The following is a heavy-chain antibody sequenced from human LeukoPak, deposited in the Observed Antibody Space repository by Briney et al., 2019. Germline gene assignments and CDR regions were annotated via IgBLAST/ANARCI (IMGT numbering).Heavy chain of an antibody. CDR3: AKHPYYDFWSGYQSVDY. V-gene: IGHV3-23*01. D-gene: IGHD3-3*01. Sequence: PGGSLGLSCAASGFTFSTYAMSWVRQAPGKGLEWVSAISGSVGTTYYADSVKGRLTISRDSSKNTLYLQMNSLRAEDTAVYYCAKHPYYDFWSGYQSVDYWGQGTLVTVSS. J-gene: IGHJ4*02. CDR2: ISGSVGTT. CDR1: GFTFSTYA.